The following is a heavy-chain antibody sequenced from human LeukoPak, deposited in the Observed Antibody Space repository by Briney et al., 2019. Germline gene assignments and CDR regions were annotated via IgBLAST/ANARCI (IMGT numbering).Heavy chain of an antibody. D-gene: IGHD5-12*01. Sequence: GGSLRLSCAASGFTFSSYSMNWVRQAPGKGLEWVSKISSSSSTIYNADSVKGRFTISRDNAKNSLYLQMNSLRAEDTAVYYCAKSPGYSGYDPGDYFDYWGQGTLVTVSS. CDR1: GFTFSSYS. CDR2: ISSSSSTI. V-gene: IGHV3-48*04. J-gene: IGHJ4*02. CDR3: AKSPGYSGYDPGDYFDY.